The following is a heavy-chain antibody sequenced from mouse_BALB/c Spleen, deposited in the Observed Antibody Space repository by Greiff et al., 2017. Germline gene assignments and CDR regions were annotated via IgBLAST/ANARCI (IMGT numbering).Heavy chain of an antibody. J-gene: IGHJ2*01. Sequence: VMLVESGPGLVQPSQSLSITCTVSGFSLTSYGVHWVRQSPGKGLEWLGVIWSGGSTDYNAAFISRLSISKDNSKSQVFFKMNSLQANDTAIYYCARGTGTWGDFDYWGQGTTLTVSS. V-gene: IGHV2-2*02. CDR1: GFSLTSYG. D-gene: IGHD4-1*01. CDR2: IWSGGST. CDR3: ARGTGTWGDFDY.